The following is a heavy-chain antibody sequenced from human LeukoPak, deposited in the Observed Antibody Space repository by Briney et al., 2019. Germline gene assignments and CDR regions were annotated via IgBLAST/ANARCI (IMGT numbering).Heavy chain of an antibody. CDR1: GFTFDDYA. D-gene: IGHD1-7*01. CDR3: AKGIWYNWNSGSYFDY. CDR2: ISWNSGSI. J-gene: IGHJ4*02. V-gene: IGHV3-9*03. Sequence: PGGSLRLSCAASGFTFDDYAMHWVRQAPGKGLEWVSGISWNSGSIGYADSVKGRFTISRDNAKNSLYLQMNSLRAEDMALYYCAKGIWYNWNSGSYFDYWGQGTLVTVSS.